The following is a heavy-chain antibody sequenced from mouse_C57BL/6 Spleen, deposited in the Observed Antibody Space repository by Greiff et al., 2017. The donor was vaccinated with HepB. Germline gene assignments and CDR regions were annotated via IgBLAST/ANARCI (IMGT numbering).Heavy chain of an antibody. V-gene: IGHV5-9-1*02. CDR2: ISSGGDYI. CDR3: TRDPPLYYGSSIWYFDV. D-gene: IGHD1-1*01. J-gene: IGHJ1*03. CDR1: GFTFSSYA. Sequence: EVMLVESGEGLVKPGGSLKLSCAASGFTFSSYAMSWVRQTPEKRLEWVAYISSGGDYIYYADTVKGRFTISRDNARNTLYLQMSSLKSEDTAMYYCTRDPPLYYGSSIWYFDVWGTGTTVTVSS.